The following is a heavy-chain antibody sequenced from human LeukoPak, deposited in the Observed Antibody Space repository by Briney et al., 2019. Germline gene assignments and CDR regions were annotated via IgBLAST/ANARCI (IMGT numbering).Heavy chain of an antibody. V-gene: IGHV1-69*06. D-gene: IGHD3-22*01. CDR1: GDTFSSYA. J-gene: IGHJ2*01. CDR2: IIPIFGTA. CDR3: ARGRPEYFYDGNGYYYWYFDL. Sequence: VASVKVSCKASGDTFSSYAISWVRQAPGQGLEWMGGIIPIFGTANYAQKFQGRVTITADKSTSTAYMELSSLRSEDTAVYYCARGRPEYFYDGNGYYYWYFDLWGRGTLVTVSS.